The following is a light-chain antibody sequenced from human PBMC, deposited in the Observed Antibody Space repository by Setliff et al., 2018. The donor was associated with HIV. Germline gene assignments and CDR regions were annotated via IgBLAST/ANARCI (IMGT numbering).Light chain of an antibody. J-gene: IGLJ1*01. V-gene: IGLV2-23*02. Sequence: QSVLAQPASVSGSPGQSITISCAGTSSDVGSYNFVSWYQQHPGKAPKLIIYEVSKWPSGVSNHFSGSKSGNTASLTISGLQTEDEAEYYCCSYASTGSFVFGTGTKVTVL. CDR2: EVS. CDR1: SSDVGSYNF. CDR3: CSYASTGSFV.